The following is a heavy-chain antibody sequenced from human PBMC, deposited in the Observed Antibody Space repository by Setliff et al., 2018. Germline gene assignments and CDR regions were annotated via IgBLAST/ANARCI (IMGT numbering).Heavy chain of an antibody. Sequence: PGGSLRLSCAASGFTFSSYGMHWVRQAPGKGLEWVAVIWYYGSNKYYADSVKGRFTISRDNSKNTLYLQMNSLRAEDTAVYYCAKGGYCSGGSCYSIHAFDIWGQGTKVTVSS. D-gene: IGHD2-15*01. CDR2: IWYYGSNK. CDR3: AKGGYCSGGSCYSIHAFDI. J-gene: IGHJ3*02. V-gene: IGHV3-33*06. CDR1: GFTFSSYG.